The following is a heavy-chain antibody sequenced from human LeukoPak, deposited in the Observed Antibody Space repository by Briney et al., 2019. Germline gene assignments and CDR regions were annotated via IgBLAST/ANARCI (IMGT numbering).Heavy chain of an antibody. CDR3: ARSDPLADWFDP. CDR2: ISHSGTT. V-gene: IGHV4-39*01. Sequence: SETLSLTCTVSGGSLSSGNYQWGWIRQPPGTGLEWLALISHSGTTYYNPSLKSRVTMSVDTSKNQFSLKLSSVTAADTAVYYCARSDPLADWFDPWGQGTLVTVSS. CDR1: GGSLSSGNYQ. D-gene: IGHD3-16*02. J-gene: IGHJ5*02.